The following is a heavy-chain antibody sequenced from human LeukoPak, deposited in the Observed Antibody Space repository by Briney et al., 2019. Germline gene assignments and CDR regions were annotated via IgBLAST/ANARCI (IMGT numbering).Heavy chain of an antibody. V-gene: IGHV1-24*01. J-gene: IGHJ5*02. CDR1: GYTLTELS. Sequence: GASVKVSCKVSGYTLTELSMHWVPQAPGKGLEWMGGFDPEDGETIYAQKFQGRVTMTEDTSTDTAYMELSSLRSEDTAVYYCATMDLITMVRGVITNWFDPWGQGTLVTVSS. CDR3: ATMDLITMVRGVITNWFDP. CDR2: FDPEDGET. D-gene: IGHD3-10*01.